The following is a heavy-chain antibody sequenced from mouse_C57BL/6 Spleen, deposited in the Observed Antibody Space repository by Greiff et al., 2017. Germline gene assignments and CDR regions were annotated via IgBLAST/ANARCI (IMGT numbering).Heavy chain of an antibody. D-gene: IGHD1-1*01. CDR1: GYAFSSSW. J-gene: IGHJ2*01. CDR2: IYPGDGDT. CDR3: ARGPSITTVDYFDY. V-gene: IGHV1-82*01. Sequence: VQLQQSGPELVKPGASVKISCKASGYAFSSSWMNWVKQRPGKGLEWIGRIYPGDGDTNYNGKFKGKATLTADKSSSTAYMQLSSLTSEDSAVYFCARGPSITTVDYFDYWGQGTTLTVSS.